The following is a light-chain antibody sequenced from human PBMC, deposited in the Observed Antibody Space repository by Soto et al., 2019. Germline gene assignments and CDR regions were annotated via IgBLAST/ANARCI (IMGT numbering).Light chain of an antibody. CDR1: QSVSSN. CDR3: QQDYNLPLT. Sequence: EIVMTQSPATLSVSPGERATLSCRASQSVSSNLAWYQQKPGQAPRLLIYAASNRATGIPARFSGSGSGTDFTLTISSLQPEDFAVYYCQQDYNLPLTFGGGTKVDIK. V-gene: IGKV3D-15*01. CDR2: AAS. J-gene: IGKJ4*01.